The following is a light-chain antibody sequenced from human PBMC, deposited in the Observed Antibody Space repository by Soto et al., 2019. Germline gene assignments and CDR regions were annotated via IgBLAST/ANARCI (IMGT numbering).Light chain of an antibody. CDR3: QAWDSSTALV. Sequence: YELTQPPSVSVSPGQTASITCSGDKLGDKYACWYQQKPGQSPVLVIYQDSKRPSGIPERFSGSNSGNTATLTISGTQAMDEADYYCQAWDSSTALVFGGGTKVTVL. CDR2: QDS. J-gene: IGLJ2*01. CDR1: KLGDKY. V-gene: IGLV3-1*01.